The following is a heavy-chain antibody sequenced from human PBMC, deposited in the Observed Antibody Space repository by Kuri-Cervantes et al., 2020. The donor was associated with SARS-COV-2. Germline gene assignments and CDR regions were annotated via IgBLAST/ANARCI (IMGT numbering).Heavy chain of an antibody. Sequence: GESLKISCAASGFTFNKYGMNWVRQAPGKGLEWVAYINDRGSSIYYADSVKGRFAISRDNAKNSLYLQMNSLRAEDTAVYYCARDCGGDCSQYLFDYWGQGTLVTVSS. CDR1: GFTFNKYG. D-gene: IGHD2-21*01. V-gene: IGHV3-48*01. CDR3: ARDCGGDCSQYLFDY. J-gene: IGHJ4*02. CDR2: INDRGSSI.